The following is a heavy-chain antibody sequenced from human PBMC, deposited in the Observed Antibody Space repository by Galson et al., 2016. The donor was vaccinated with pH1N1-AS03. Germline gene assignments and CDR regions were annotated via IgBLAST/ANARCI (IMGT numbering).Heavy chain of an antibody. CDR1: SGSISGYY. Sequence: ETLSLTCSVSSGSISGYYWSWIRQPPGKGLEWIGYIYYTGMTNYNPSLKSRVTISVDTSKNQFSLKLSSVTAADTAIYYCARQSGHRLLWDYWGQGTLVTVSS. J-gene: IGHJ4*02. D-gene: IGHD3-3*01. V-gene: IGHV4-59*08. CDR3: ARQSGHRLLWDY. CDR2: IYYTGMT.